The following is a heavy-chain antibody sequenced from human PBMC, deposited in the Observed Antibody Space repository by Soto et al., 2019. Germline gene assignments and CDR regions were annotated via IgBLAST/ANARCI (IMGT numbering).Heavy chain of an antibody. D-gene: IGHD3-9*01. CDR1: GGSISSYY. Sequence: PSETLSLTCTVSGGSISSYYWSWIRQPPGKGLEWIGYIYYSGSTNYNPSLKSRVTISVDTSKNQFSLKLSSVTAADTAVYYCARGNYDMYYYYYMDVWGKGTTVT. CDR2: IYYSGST. CDR3: ARGNYDMYYYYYMDV. J-gene: IGHJ6*03. V-gene: IGHV4-59*01.